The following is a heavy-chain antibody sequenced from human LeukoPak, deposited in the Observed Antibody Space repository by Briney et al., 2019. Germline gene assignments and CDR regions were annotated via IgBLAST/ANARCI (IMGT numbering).Heavy chain of an antibody. CDR1: GFTFSTFW. Sequence: PGGSLRLSCATSGFTFSTFWMSWVRQAPGKGLEWVATIKLDGSEKYYVGSVEGRFTISRDDAKTSLYLQMNSLRAEDTAVYYCARGSGWRSLDYWGQGTPVTVSS. D-gene: IGHD3-3*01. CDR2: IKLDGSEK. V-gene: IGHV3-7*01. J-gene: IGHJ4*02. CDR3: ARGSGWRSLDY.